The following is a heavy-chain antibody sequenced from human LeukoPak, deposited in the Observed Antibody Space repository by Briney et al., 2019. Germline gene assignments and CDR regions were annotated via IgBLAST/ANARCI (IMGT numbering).Heavy chain of an antibody. CDR1: PFIFTGFA. D-gene: IGHD1/OR15-1a*01. Sequence: GGSLRLSCEMSPFIFTGFAVHWVRKAPGEGLEWVAVIWKDGSKAFYGDAVRGRFTLARDNSKSTVFLEMNSLRAGETAVYYCGRGNKSFDRWGQGTLVIVS. V-gene: IGHV3-33*01. CDR2: IWKDGSKA. CDR3: GRGNKSFDR. J-gene: IGHJ1*01.